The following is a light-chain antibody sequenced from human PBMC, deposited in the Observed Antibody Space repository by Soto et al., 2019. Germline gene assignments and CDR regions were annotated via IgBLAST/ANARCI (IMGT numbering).Light chain of an antibody. CDR2: DAS. CDR3: QQYGTSPRT. Sequence: EIVLTQSPATLSVSPGERATLSCSASQSVSSNLAWYQQKPGQAPRLLIYDASNRATGIPDRFSGSGSGTDFTLTISRLEPEDFAVYYCQQYGTSPRTFGLGTKVDIK. V-gene: IGKV3-20*01. J-gene: IGKJ1*01. CDR1: QSVSSN.